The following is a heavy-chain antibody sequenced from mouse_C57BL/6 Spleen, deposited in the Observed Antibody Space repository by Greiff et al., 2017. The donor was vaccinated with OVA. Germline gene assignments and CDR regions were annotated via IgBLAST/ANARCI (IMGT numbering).Heavy chain of an antibody. D-gene: IGHD2-4*01. CDR3: ARVESDYDGYYFDY. Sequence: EVMLVESGEGLVKPGGSLKLSCAASGFTFSSYAMSWVRQTPEKRLEWVAYISSGGDYIYYADTVKGRFTISRDNARNTLYLQMSSLKSEDTAMYYWARVESDYDGYYFDYWGQGTTLTVSS. CDR2: ISSGGDYI. CDR1: GFTFSSYA. V-gene: IGHV5S21*01. J-gene: IGHJ2*01.